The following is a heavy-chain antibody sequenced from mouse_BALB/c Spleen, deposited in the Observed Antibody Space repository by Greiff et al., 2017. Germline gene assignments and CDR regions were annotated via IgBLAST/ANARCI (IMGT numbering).Heavy chain of an antibody. CDR2: ISYSGST. D-gene: IGHD1-1*01. Sequence: EVKLQESGPGLVKPSQSLSLTCTVTGYSITSDYAWNWIRQFPGNKLEWMGYISYSGSTSYNPSLKSRISITRDTSKNQFFLQLNSVTTEDTATYYCARSVITTVVAPYAMDYWGQGTSVTVSS. V-gene: IGHV3-2*02. CDR3: ARSVITTVVAPYAMDY. J-gene: IGHJ4*01. CDR1: GYSITSDYA.